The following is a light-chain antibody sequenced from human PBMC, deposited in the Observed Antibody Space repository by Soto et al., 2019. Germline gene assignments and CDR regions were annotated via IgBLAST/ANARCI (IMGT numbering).Light chain of an antibody. V-gene: IGKV1-6*01. CDR1: QGIRND. CDR2: AAS. Sequence: IRMTQSPSTLSASVGDRVTITCRASQGIRNDLGWYQQKPGKAPKLLIYAASSLQSGVPSRFSGSGSRTDFTLTISSLQPEDFATYYCLQDYNYPLTFGGGTKVDIK. J-gene: IGKJ4*01. CDR3: LQDYNYPLT.